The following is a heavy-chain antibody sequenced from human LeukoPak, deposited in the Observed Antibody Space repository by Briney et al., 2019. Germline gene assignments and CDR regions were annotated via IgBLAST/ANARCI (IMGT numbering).Heavy chain of an antibody. J-gene: IGHJ4*02. CDR1: GYTFTSYG. D-gene: IGHD3-10*01. CDR3: ARARRYYYYGSGSYLDFDY. V-gene: IGHV1-18*01. CDR2: ISAYNGNT. Sequence: ASVKVSCKASGYTFTSYGISWVRQAPGQGLEWMGWISAYNGNTNYAQKLQGRVTMTTDTSTSTAYMELRSLRSDDTAVYYCARARRYYYYGSGSYLDFDYWGQGTLVTVSS.